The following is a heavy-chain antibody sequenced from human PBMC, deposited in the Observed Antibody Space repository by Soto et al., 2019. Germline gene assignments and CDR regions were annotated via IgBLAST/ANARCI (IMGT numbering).Heavy chain of an antibody. J-gene: IGHJ5*02. D-gene: IGHD1-26*01. V-gene: IGHV1-3*01. CDR1: GYTFTRYA. CDR3: AREWELDNWFDP. Sequence: ASVKVSCKASGYTFTRYAMHWVRQAPGQRLEWMGWINAGNGNTKYSQKFQGRVTITRDTSASTAYMELSSLRSEDTAVYYCAREWELDNWFDPWGQGTLVTVSS. CDR2: INAGNGNT.